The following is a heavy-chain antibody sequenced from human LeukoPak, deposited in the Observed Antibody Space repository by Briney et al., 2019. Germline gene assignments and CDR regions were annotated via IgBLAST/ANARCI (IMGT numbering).Heavy chain of an antibody. CDR2: ISGDGSVT. CDR3: ARDTAMSADL. D-gene: IGHD4-17*01. Sequence: GGSLRLSCAASGFTFSTYWIHWVRQAPGKGLVWGSIISGDGSVTRYADSVKGRSTISRDNAKNTLYLQMNSLRAEDTAVYYCARDTAMSADLWGQGSLVTVSS. J-gene: IGHJ5*02. CDR1: GFTFSTYW. V-gene: IGHV3-74*01.